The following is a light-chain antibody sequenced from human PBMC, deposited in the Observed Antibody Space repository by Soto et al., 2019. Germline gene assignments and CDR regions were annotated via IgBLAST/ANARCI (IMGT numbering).Light chain of an antibody. V-gene: IGLV2-14*01. CDR3: SSYSSSSTLGV. CDR2: DVT. CDR1: SSDIGGYNY. Sequence: QSALTQPASVSGSPGQSITISCTGTSSDIGGYNYVSWYQQHPGKAPKLMIYDVTNRPSGVSNRFSGSKSGNTASLSISGLRSEDEALYHCSSYSSSSTLGVFGGGTKLTVL. J-gene: IGLJ3*02.